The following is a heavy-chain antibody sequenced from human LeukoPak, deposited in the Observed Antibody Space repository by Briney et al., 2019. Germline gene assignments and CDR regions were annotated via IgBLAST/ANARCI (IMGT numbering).Heavy chain of an antibody. V-gene: IGHV4-59*12. Sequence: SETLSLTCTVSGGSSSYYYWSWIRQPPGKGLEWIGSVYYSGSTHYNPSLKSQVTISVDTSKNHFSLKLSSVTAADTAVYYCARRSPGYGDAFDIWGQGTMVTVSS. D-gene: IGHD1-1*01. CDR2: VYYSGST. J-gene: IGHJ3*02. CDR3: ARRSPGYGDAFDI. CDR1: GGSSSYYY.